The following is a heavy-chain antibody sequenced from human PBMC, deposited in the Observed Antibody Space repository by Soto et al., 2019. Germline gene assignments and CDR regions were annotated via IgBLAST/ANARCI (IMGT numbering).Heavy chain of an antibody. CDR3: AKDPALYSSSWYDWFDP. J-gene: IGHJ5*02. D-gene: IGHD6-13*01. CDR1: GFTFSSYG. V-gene: IGHV3-30*18. CDR2: ISYDGSNK. Sequence: GGSLRLSCAASGFTFSSYGMHWVRQASGKGLEWVAVISYDGSNKYYADSVKGRFTISRDNSKNTLYLQMNSLRAEDTAVYYCAKDPALYSSSWYDWFDPWGQGTLVTVSS.